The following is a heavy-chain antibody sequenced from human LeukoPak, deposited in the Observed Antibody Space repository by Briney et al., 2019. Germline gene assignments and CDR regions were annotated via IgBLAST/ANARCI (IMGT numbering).Heavy chain of an antibody. CDR2: INHSGST. Sequence: SETLSLTCAVYGGSFSGYCWSWIRQPPGKGLEWIGEINHSGSTNYNPSLTSRVTISVDTSKNQFSLKLSSVTAADTAVYYCARLGGYCSSTSCPTDYWGQGTLVTVSS. D-gene: IGHD2-2*01. V-gene: IGHV4-34*01. J-gene: IGHJ4*02. CDR3: ARLGGYCSSTSCPTDY. CDR1: GGSFSGYC.